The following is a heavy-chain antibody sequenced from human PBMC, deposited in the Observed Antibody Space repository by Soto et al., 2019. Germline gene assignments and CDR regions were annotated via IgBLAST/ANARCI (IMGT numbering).Heavy chain of an antibody. D-gene: IGHD2-15*01. CDR3: ARDVGGSIRGGAFDI. CDR2: ISYDGSNK. Sequence: GGSLRLSCAASGFTFSSYGMHWVRQAPGKGLEWVAVISYDGSNKYYADSVKGRFTISRDNSKNTLYLQMNSLRAEDTAVYYFARDVGGSIRGGAFDIGGQGKMVTVPS. J-gene: IGHJ3*02. V-gene: IGHV3-30*03. CDR1: GFTFSSYG.